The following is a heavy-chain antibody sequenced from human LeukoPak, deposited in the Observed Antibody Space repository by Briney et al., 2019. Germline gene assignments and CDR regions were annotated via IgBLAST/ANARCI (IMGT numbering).Heavy chain of an antibody. CDR3: ARSRGYRGYGMDV. Sequence: GESLKISCKGSGYSFTSYWIGWVRQMPGKGLEWMGIIYPGESDARYSPSFQGQVTISADKSISTAYLQWSSLKASDTAMYYCARSRGYRGYGMDVWGKGTTVTVSS. CDR2: IYPGESDA. D-gene: IGHD6-25*01. V-gene: IGHV5-51*03. J-gene: IGHJ6*04. CDR1: GYSFTSYW.